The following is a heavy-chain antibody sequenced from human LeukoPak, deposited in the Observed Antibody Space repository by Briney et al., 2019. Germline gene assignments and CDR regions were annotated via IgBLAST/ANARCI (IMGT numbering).Heavy chain of an antibody. CDR3: ARAAKQQLFRHYYYYYMDV. J-gene: IGHJ6*03. CDR2: IYNSGST. CDR1: SGSISNYY. V-gene: IGHV4-59*12. Sequence: SETLSLTCNVSSGSISNYYWSWIRQPPGKGLEWIGYIYNSGSTNYDPSLKSRVTISVDTSKNQFSLKLSSVTAADTAVYYCARAAKQQLFRHYYYYYMDVWGKGTTVTVSS. D-gene: IGHD6-13*01.